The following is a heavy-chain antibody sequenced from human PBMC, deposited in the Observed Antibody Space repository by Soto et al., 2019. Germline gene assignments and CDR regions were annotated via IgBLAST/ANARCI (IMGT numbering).Heavy chain of an antibody. J-gene: IGHJ5*02. CDR2: INHSGST. V-gene: IGHV4-34*01. CDR1: GGSFSGYY. Sequence: SETLSLTCAVYGGSFSGYYWSWIRQPPGKGLEWIGEINHSGSTNYNPSLKSRVTISVDTSKNQFSLKLSSVTAADTAVYYCARDWGLYYYGSGSYYNWFDPWGQGTLVT. CDR3: ARDWGLYYYGSGSYYNWFDP. D-gene: IGHD3-10*01.